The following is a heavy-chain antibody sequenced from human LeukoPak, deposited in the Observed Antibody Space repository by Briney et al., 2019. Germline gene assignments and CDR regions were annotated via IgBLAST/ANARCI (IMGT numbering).Heavy chain of an antibody. CDR1: GGSFSGYY. Sequence: KSSETLSLTCAVYGGSFSGYYWSWIRQPPGKGLEWIGEINHSGSTNYNPSLKSRVTISVDTSKNQFSLKLSSVTAADTAVYYCARHQIGYCSSTSCSNWFDPWGQGTLVTVSS. D-gene: IGHD2-2*01. J-gene: IGHJ5*02. V-gene: IGHV4-34*01. CDR2: INHSGST. CDR3: ARHQIGYCSSTSCSNWFDP.